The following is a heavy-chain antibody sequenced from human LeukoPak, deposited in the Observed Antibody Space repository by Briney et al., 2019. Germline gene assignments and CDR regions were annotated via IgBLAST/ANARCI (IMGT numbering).Heavy chain of an antibody. D-gene: IGHD3-10*01. Sequence: GGSLRLSCAASGFTFSSYAMNWVRQAPGKGLEWVSSISSSSSYIYYADSVKGRFTISRDNAKNSLYLQMNSLRAEDTAVYYCARVDGSGSYYYFDYWGQGTLVTVSS. J-gene: IGHJ4*02. CDR1: GFTFSSYA. V-gene: IGHV3-21*01. CDR2: ISSSSSYI. CDR3: ARVDGSGSYYYFDY.